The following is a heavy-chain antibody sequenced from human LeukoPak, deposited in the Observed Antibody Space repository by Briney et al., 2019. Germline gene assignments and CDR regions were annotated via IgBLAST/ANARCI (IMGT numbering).Heavy chain of an antibody. V-gene: IGHV3-15*01. CDR2: IKNKTDGGTT. J-gene: IGHJ5*02. D-gene: IGHD2/OR15-2a*01. CDR3: TATFYGVDP. CDR1: GFTFSNAW. Sequence: GGSLRLSCAASGFTFSNAWMSWVRQAPGKGLEWVGRIKNKTDGGTTDYAAPVKGRFTISRDDSKNTLYLQMNSLKTEDTAVYYCTATFYGVDPWGQGTLVTVSS.